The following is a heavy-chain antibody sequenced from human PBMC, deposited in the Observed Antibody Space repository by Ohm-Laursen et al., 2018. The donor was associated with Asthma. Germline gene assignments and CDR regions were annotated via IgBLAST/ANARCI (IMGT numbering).Heavy chain of an antibody. J-gene: IGHJ6*02. CDR3: AKAGTSVYYVMDV. Sequence: SLRLSCAASGFTFSTYAMSWVRQAPGKGLEWVSGISSSDGTTYYAASVKGRFTISRDNSKNTLYLQMNSLRAEDTAVYYCAKAGTSVYYVMDVWGQGTTVTVSS. CDR2: ISSSDGTT. CDR1: GFTFSTYA. V-gene: IGHV3-23*01. D-gene: IGHD1-7*01.